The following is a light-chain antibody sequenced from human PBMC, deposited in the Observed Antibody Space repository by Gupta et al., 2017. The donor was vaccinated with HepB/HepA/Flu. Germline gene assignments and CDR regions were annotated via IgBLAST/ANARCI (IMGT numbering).Light chain of an antibody. J-gene: IGKJ4*01. Sequence: EIVLTQSPATLSLSPGERATLSCRASQSVSSYLAWYQQKPGQAPRRLIYDASNRATGIQARFSGSGSGTDFTLTISSLEPEDVAVYYCKQSSNWPLTFGGGTKVEIK. CDR2: DAS. CDR3: KQSSNWPLT. CDR1: QSVSSY. V-gene: IGKV3-11*01.